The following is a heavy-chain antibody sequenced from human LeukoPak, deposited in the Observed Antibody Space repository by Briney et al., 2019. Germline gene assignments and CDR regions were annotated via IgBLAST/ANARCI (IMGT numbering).Heavy chain of an antibody. Sequence: GGSLRLSCAVSGFTVSSSYMSWVRQAPEGKGLEWVSVIYSDGSTYYPDSVKGRFTISRDNSKNMLYLQMNSLRAEDTGLYYCTRETGATDSWGQGALVTVSS. D-gene: IGHD1-26*01. V-gene: IGHV3-66*01. CDR3: TRETGATDS. CDR1: GFTVSSSY. J-gene: IGHJ4*02. CDR2: IYSDGST.